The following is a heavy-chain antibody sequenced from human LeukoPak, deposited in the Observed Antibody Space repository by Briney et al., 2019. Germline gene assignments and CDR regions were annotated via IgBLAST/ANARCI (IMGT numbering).Heavy chain of an antibody. CDR2: ISSSSSYI. CDR3: ARGCGGDCYFFDY. J-gene: IGHJ4*02. CDR1: GFTFGSYS. V-gene: IGHV3-21*01. Sequence: PGGSLRLSCAASGFTFGSYSMNWVRQAPGKGLEWVSSISSSSSYIYYADSVKGRFTISRDNAKNSLYLQMNSLRAEDTAVYYCARGCGGDCYFFDYWGQGTLVTVSS. D-gene: IGHD2-21*02.